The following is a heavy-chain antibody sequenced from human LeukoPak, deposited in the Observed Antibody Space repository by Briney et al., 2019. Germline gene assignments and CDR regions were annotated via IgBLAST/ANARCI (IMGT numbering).Heavy chain of an antibody. Sequence: SETLSLTCTVSGGSISSYYWSWIRQPPGKGLEWIGYIYYSGSTNYNPSLESRVTMSVDKSKNQFSLKLTSVTAADTAVYFCARVTATTPFDYWGQGSLVTVSS. D-gene: IGHD1-1*01. CDR2: IYYSGST. J-gene: IGHJ4*02. V-gene: IGHV4-59*12. CDR1: GGSISSYY. CDR3: ARVTATTPFDY.